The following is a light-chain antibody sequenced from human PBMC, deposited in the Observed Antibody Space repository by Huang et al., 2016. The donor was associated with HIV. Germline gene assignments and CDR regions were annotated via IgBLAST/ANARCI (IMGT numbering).Light chain of an antibody. J-gene: IGKJ4*01. CDR1: QRVSRH. CDR2: GVS. CDR3: QQYNKWPRT. Sequence: EIVMTQSPAALSMSPGEGATLSCRASQRVSRHLAWYQQRPGQAPRLLIYGVSTRATGIPARCSGSGSGTEFTLTISSLQSEDFAVYYCQQYNKWPRTFGGGTKVEIK. V-gene: IGKV3-15*01.